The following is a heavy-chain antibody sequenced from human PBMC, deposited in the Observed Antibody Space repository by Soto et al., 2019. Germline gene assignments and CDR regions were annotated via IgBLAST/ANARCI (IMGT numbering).Heavy chain of an antibody. Sequence: SETLSLTCTVSGGSISSYYWSWIRQPPGKGLEWIGYIYYSGSTNYNPSLKSRVTISVDTSKNQFSLKLSSVTAADTAVYYCARGLMDRSFDPWGQGTLVTVSS. CDR3: ARGLMDRSFDP. CDR1: GGSISSYY. J-gene: IGHJ5*02. CDR2: IYYSGST. V-gene: IGHV4-59*01.